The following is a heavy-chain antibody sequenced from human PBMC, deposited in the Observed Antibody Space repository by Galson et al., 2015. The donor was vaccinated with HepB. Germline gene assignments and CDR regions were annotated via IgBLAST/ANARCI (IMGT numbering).Heavy chain of an antibody. Sequence: SVKVSCKASGYTFVAYYIYWVRQAPGQGLEWMGRLNPDSGDTNYPQKFQGRVTFTRDTSISTAYMELTRLRSDDAAVYFCARGGDTFFDVVDVWGEGTPVAGSA. J-gene: IGHJ6*04. CDR3: ARGGDTFFDVVDV. CDR1: GYTFVAYY. D-gene: IGHD3/OR15-3a*01. V-gene: IGHV1-2*06. CDR2: LNPDSGDT.